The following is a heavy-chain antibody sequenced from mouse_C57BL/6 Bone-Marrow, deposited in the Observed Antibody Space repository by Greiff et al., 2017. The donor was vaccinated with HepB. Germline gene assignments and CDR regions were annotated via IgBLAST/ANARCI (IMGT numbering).Heavy chain of an antibody. CDR1: GYTFTSYW. CDR2: IDPSDSYT. CDR3: ARDDYDGDWFAY. V-gene: IGHV1-50*01. Sequence: QVQLQQPGAELVKPGASVKLSCKASGYTFTSYWMQWVKQRPGQGLEWIGEIDPSDSYTNYNQKFKGKATLTVDTSSSTAYMQLSSLTSEDSAVYYCARDDYDGDWFAYWGQGTLVTGSA. J-gene: IGHJ3*01. D-gene: IGHD2-4*01.